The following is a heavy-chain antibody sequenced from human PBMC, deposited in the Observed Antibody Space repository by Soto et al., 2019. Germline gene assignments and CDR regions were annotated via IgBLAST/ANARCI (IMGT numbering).Heavy chain of an antibody. J-gene: IGHJ4*02. D-gene: IGHD5-12*01. CDR3: AREGNLGRWLQPLDF. CDR2: FYYSGST. V-gene: IGHV4-39*07. CDR1: GGSISSSSFF. Sequence: SETLSLTCTVSGGSISSSSFFWGWIRQPPGRGLEWIGSFYYSGSTYYNPSLKSRVTMSVDTSKNQFSLKLISVTAADTALYFCAREGNLGRWLQPLDFWGQGTLVTVSS.